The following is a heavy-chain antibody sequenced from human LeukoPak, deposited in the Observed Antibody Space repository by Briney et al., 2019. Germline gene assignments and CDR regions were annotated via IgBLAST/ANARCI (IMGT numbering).Heavy chain of an antibody. D-gene: IGHD6-19*01. V-gene: IGHV4-61*01. J-gene: IGHJ2*01. Sequence: PSETLSLTCTVSGGSVSSGSYYWSWTRQPPGKGLEWIGYIYYSGSTNYNPSLKSRVTISVDTSKNQFSLKLSSVTAADTAVYYCARDRPSGYSSGWYGSYWYFNLWGRGTLVTVSS. CDR3: ARDRPSGYSSGWYGSYWYFNL. CDR1: GGSVSSGSYY. CDR2: IYYSGST.